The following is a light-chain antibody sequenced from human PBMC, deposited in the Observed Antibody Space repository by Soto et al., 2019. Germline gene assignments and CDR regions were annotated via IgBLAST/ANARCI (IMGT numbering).Light chain of an antibody. CDR2: AAS. CDR3: QQLDSFPLT. V-gene: IGKV1-12*01. CDR1: EDISTW. J-gene: IGKJ5*01. Sequence: DIQMTQSPSSVSASVGDRVTITCRSSEDISTWLAWYQQKPGKAPKLLIYAASRLQGGVPLRFSGSGSGTEFTLSISSLQPEDVATYYCQQLDSFPLTFGQGTRLEIK.